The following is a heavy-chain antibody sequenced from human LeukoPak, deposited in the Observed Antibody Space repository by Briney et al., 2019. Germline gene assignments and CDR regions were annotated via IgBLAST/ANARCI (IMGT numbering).Heavy chain of an antibody. CDR3: ANDIVVVPAAKTFDY. Sequence: GGSLRLSCAASGFTFSSYAMSWVRQAPGKGLEWVSAISGSGGSTYYADSVKGQFTISRDNSKNTLYLQMNSLRAEDTAVYYCANDIVVVPAAKTFDYWGQGTLVTVSS. J-gene: IGHJ4*02. CDR2: ISGSGGST. V-gene: IGHV3-23*01. CDR1: GFTFSSYA. D-gene: IGHD2-2*01.